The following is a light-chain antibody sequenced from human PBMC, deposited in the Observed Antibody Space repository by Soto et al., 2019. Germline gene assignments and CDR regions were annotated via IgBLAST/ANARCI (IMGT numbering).Light chain of an antibody. CDR3: QKYNSAPLT. CDR1: QSISSW. Sequence: DIKMTQSPSILAASVGDRVSITCRASQSISSWLAWYQQKPGKAPKLLIYKASGLESGVPSRFSGSGSGTDFTLTISSLQPEDVAAYYCQKYNSAPLTFGGGTKVDVK. CDR2: KAS. J-gene: IGKJ4*01. V-gene: IGKV1-5*03.